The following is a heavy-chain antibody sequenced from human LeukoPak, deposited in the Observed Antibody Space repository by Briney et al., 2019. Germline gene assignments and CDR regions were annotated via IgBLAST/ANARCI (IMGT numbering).Heavy chain of an antibody. CDR1: GGSFSGYY. D-gene: IGHD3-22*01. Sequence: KPSETLSLTCADYGGSFSGYYWSWIRQPPGKGLEWIGEINHSGSTNYNPSLKSRVTISVDTSKNQFSLKLSSVTAADTAVYYCARAPYYYDSSGYYSFDYWGQGTLVTVSS. CDR3: ARAPYYYDSSGYYSFDY. J-gene: IGHJ4*02. V-gene: IGHV4-34*01. CDR2: INHSGST.